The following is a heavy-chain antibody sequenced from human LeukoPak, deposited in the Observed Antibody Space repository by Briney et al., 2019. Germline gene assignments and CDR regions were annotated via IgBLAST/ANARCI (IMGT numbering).Heavy chain of an antibody. CDR1: GYTFTGYH. CDR2: VNPNSGGT. J-gene: IGHJ4*02. D-gene: IGHD5-18*01. CDR3: ARGQKKIQLWSLSEY. Sequence: GASVKVSCKGSGYTFTGYHMHWVRQAPGQGREWMGWVNPNSGGTNYAEESQGRVTMTMDTSISTAYMELSGLRSDDTAVYYCARGQKKIQLWSLSEYWGQGTLVIVSS. V-gene: IGHV1-2*02.